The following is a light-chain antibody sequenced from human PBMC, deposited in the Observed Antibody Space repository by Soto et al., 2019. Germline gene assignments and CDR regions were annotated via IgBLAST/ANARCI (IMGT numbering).Light chain of an antibody. J-gene: IGLJ2*01. Sequence: QLVLTQPPSASGTPGQRVTISCSGSSSNIGINFVYWYQQLPGTAPKLLIYSNNQRPSGVPDRFSGSKSGTAASLAISGLRSEDEADYYCAAWDDSLRGPVFGGGTQLTVL. CDR3: AAWDDSLRGPV. V-gene: IGLV1-47*02. CDR2: SNN. CDR1: SSNIGINF.